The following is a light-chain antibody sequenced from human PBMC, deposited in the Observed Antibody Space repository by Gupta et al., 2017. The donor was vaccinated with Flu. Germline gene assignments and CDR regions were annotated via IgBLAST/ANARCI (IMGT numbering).Light chain of an antibody. CDR1: SSDVGGYNY. J-gene: IGLJ1*01. CDR3: SSYTSSSTLEV. CDR2: EVS. Sequence: HSALTQPASVPESPGQSTTISCTGTSSDVGGYNYVSWYQQHPGKAPKLMIYEVSNRPSGVSNRFSGSKSGNAASLTISGLQSEDEADYYCSSYTSSSTLEVFGTGTKVTVL. V-gene: IGLV2-14*01.